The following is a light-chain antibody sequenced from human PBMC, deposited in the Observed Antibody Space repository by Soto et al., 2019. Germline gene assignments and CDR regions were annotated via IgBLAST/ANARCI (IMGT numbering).Light chain of an antibody. CDR2: DTT. Sequence: VLTQPPSVSAAPGQRVTISCSGTTPNIGSNSVSWYLQVPGTVPKLLIYDTTKRPSGIPDRISGSKSGSSATLDITGLPTGDEADYYCATWASSLKIGVFGGGTKLTVL. CDR3: ATWASSLKIGV. J-gene: IGLJ3*02. V-gene: IGLV1-51*01. CDR1: TPNIGSNS.